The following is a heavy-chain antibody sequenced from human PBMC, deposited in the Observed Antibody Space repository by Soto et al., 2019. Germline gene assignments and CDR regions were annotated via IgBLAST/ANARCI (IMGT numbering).Heavy chain of an antibody. CDR3: MRPRACSGASCYFDY. CDR2: IHPGDSQS. D-gene: IGHD2-15*01. CDR1: GYTFRSYW. J-gene: IGHJ4*02. Sequence: PGESLKISCQGSGYTFRSYWIGWVRQIPGTGRECTVIIHPGDSQSRYSPSFRGQVTISADRSNSTVYLQWASLKASDTAVYYCMRPRACSGASCYFDYWGQGTLVTVAS. V-gene: IGHV5-51*01.